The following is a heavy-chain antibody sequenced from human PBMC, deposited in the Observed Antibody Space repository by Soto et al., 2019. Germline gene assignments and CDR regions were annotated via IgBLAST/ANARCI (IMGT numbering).Heavy chain of an antibody. CDR2: ISSDGDTK. Sequence: LRLSCAASGFTFRTFAMHWVRQAPGKGLEWVADISSDGDTKYYADSVKGRFTISRDNSKDTLFLQMNSLRPEDTAVYFCARAPTSRFDYWGLGTLVTVSS. CDR3: ARAPTSRFDY. J-gene: IGHJ4*02. CDR1: GFTFRTFA. V-gene: IGHV3-30-3*01.